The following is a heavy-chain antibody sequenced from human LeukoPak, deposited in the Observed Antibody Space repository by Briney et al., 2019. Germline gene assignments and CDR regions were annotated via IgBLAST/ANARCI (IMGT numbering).Heavy chain of an antibody. V-gene: IGHV1-24*01. J-gene: IGHJ4*02. Sequence: GASVKVSCKVSGYTLTELSMHCVRQAPGKGLEWMGGFDPEDGETIYAQKFQGRVTMTEDTSTDTAYMELSSLRSEDTAVYYCATWNDFWSGYLDYWGQGTLVTVSS. CDR1: GYTLTELS. D-gene: IGHD3-3*01. CDR3: ATWNDFWSGYLDY. CDR2: FDPEDGET.